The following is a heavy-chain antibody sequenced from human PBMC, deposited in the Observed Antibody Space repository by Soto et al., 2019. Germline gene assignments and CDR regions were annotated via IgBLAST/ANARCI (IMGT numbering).Heavy chain of an antibody. CDR1: GNTFTSYD. CDR2: INPNSGNI. CDR3: ARGRASGSYYLLDY. Sequence: ASVKVSCKASGNTFTSYDINWVRQVTGHGLEWMGWINPNSGNIGYAQKFQGRVTMTRYTAIRTAYMEVSRLRSDDTAVYYCARGRASGSYYLLDYWGQGTLVTVSS. D-gene: IGHD3-10*01. J-gene: IGHJ4*02. V-gene: IGHV1-8*01.